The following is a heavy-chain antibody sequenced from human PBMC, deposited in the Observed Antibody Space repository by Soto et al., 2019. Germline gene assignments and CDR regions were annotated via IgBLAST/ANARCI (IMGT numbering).Heavy chain of an antibody. CDR3: ARGKLYGDAVDS. Sequence: SSVKVSCKASGYTLPSIDINCVRRAPGKGLERMGSMKRKSGNTGYEKKFQGRVTMTRNTSISTAYMELSSLRSEDTAVYYCARGKLYGDAVDSRG. D-gene: IGHD2-2*02. CDR1: GYTLPSID. V-gene: IGHV1-8*02. CDR2: MKRKSGNT. J-gene: IGHJ3*02.